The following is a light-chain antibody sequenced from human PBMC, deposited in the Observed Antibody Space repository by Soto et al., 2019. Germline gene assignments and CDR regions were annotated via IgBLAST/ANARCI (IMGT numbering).Light chain of an antibody. V-gene: IGLV1-36*01. Sequence: QSALTQPPSVSEAPRQRVTISCSGSSSNIGKNAVNWYQQLPGKAPKLLIYYDDLLPSGVSDRFSGSKSGTSASLAISGLQSEDEADYYCAAWDDSLHGWVFGGGTKLTVL. CDR3: AAWDDSLHGWV. J-gene: IGLJ3*02. CDR2: YDD. CDR1: SSNIGKNA.